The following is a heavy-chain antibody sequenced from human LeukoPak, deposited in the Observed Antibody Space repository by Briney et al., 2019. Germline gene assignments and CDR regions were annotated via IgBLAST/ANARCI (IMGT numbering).Heavy chain of an antibody. D-gene: IGHD3-10*01. CDR3: ARDFKVRGPLDYYGMDV. CDR1: GFTFSSYA. Sequence: GGSLRLSCAASGFTFSSYAMSWVRQAPGKGLEWVSAISGSGGSTYYADSVKGRFTISRDNSKNTLYLQMNSLRAEDTAVYYCARDFKVRGPLDYYGMDVWGQGTTVTVSS. CDR2: ISGSGGST. V-gene: IGHV3-23*01. J-gene: IGHJ6*02.